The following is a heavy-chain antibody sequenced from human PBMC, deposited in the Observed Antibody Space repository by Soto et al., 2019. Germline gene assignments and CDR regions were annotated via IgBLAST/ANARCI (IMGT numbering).Heavy chain of an antibody. CDR1: GFTFSPSL. Sequence: RGSLRLSCAASGFTFSPSLMHWLRQAPGKGLVWVSRINSDGSSTTFADSVKGRFTISRDNSKNTLYLQMNNLRGEDTAVYFCARDLSYHESCRPAESRWGQGTLVTGS. V-gene: IGHV3-74*01. CDR3: ARDLSYHESCRPAESR. CDR2: INSDGSST. D-gene: IGHD3-16*02. J-gene: IGHJ4*02.